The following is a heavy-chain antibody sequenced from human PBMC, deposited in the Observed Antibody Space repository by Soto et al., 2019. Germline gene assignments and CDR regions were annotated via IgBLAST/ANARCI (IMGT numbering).Heavy chain of an antibody. J-gene: IGHJ4*02. CDR3: TRANWYSEY. CDR2: IYYHGNT. D-gene: IGHD7-27*01. CDR1: GGSISNHY. V-gene: IGHV4-59*11. Sequence: QVQLQESGPGLVKPSETLSLTCTVSGGSISNHYWSWIRQPPGKGLEWIGYIYYHGNTNYNPPLKSRVTMSVDTSKNQISLKLRSVTAADTAVYYCTRANWYSEYWGQGTLVTVSS.